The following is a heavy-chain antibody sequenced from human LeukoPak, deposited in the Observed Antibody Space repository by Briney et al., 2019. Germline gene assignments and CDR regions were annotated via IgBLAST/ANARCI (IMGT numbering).Heavy chain of an antibody. J-gene: IGHJ4*02. Sequence: ASVKVSCKSSGYTFTDFYIHWVRQAPGQGIEWMGWINPNSGGTNYAQKFQGRVTMTRDTSISTAYIELSRLRPDDRAVYYCATVAVLMLYGSSFYYFDYWGQGALVTVSS. CDR2: INPNSGGT. D-gene: IGHD2-8*01. CDR1: GYTFTDFY. V-gene: IGHV1-2*02. CDR3: ATVAVLMLYGSSFYYFDY.